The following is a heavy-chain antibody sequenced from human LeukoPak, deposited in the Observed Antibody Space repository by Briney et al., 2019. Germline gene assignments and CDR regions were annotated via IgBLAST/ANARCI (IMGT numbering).Heavy chain of an antibody. CDR1: GLTFSSYW. CDR2: INQDGSEK. Sequence: GGSLRLSCATSGLTFSSYWMSWVRQAPGKGLEWVAYINQDGSEKNYADSVKGRFTISRDNAKNSLYLQMNSLRAEDTAVYYCARAGGLIVVVEPSVYDAFDIWGQGTMVTVSS. CDR3: ARAGGLIVVVEPSVYDAFDI. V-gene: IGHV3-7*01. J-gene: IGHJ3*02. D-gene: IGHD3-22*01.